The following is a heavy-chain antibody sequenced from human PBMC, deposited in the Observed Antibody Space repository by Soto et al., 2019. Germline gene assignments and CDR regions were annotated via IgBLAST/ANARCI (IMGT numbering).Heavy chain of an antibody. J-gene: IGHJ4*02. D-gene: IGHD3-22*01. CDR1: GGSISNTNW. Sequence: QVQLQESGPGLVKPSGTLSLTCAVSGGSISNTNWWSWVRQPPGKGLEWIGEIYHSGSTNYNPSPXXRXXISVDKSKNQFSLKLTSVTAADTAVYYCARLGAGFMIVVDFWGQGTLVTVSS. V-gene: IGHV4-4*02. CDR3: ARLGAGFMIVVDF. CDR2: IYHSGST.